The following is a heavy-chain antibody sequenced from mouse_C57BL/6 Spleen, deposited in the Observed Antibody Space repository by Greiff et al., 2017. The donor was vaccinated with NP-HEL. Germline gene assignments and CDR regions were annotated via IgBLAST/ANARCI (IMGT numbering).Heavy chain of an antibody. CDR2: INPYNGGT. CDR1: GYTFTDYY. CDR3: AGYPSYAMDY. V-gene: IGHV1-19*01. Sequence: EVQLQQSGPVLVKPGASVKMSCKASGYTFTDYYMNWVKQSHGKSLEWIGVINPYNGGTSYNQKFKGKATLTVAKSSSTAYMELHSLTSEDSAVYYCAGYPSYAMDYWGQGTSVTVSS. J-gene: IGHJ4*01. D-gene: IGHD1-2*01.